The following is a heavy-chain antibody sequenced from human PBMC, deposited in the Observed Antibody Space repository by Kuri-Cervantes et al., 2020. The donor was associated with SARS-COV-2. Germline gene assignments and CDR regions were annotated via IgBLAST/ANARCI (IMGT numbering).Heavy chain of an antibody. V-gene: IGHV4-4*07. Sequence: SETLSLTCTVSGGSISSYYWSWIRQPAGKGLEWIGRIYTSGSTNYNPSLKSRVTMSVDTSKNQFSLKLSSVTAADTAVYYCARQYLAVAPNAFDIWGQGTMVTVSS. CDR3: ARQYLAVAPNAFDI. CDR1: GGSISSYY. D-gene: IGHD6-19*01. CDR2: IYTSGST. J-gene: IGHJ3*02.